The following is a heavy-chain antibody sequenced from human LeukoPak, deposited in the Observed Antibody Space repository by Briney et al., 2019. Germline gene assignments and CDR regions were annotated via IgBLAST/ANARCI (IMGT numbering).Heavy chain of an antibody. D-gene: IGHD3-16*02. CDR1: GYTFTSYG. CDR3: ARTNIMITLGGVIVIAELGDY. Sequence: ASVKVSCKASGYTFTSYGISWVRQAPGQGLEWMGWISACNGNTNYAQKLQGRVTMTTDTSTSTAYMELRSLRSDDTAVYYCARTNIMITLGGVIVIAELGDYWGQGTLVTVSS. V-gene: IGHV1-18*01. CDR2: ISACNGNT. J-gene: IGHJ4*02.